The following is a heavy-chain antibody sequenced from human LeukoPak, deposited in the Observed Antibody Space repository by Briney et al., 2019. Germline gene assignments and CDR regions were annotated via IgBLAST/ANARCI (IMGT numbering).Heavy chain of an antibody. CDR2: ISDSGGST. V-gene: IGHV3-23*01. D-gene: IGHD3-16*02. Sequence: QPGGSVRLSCVASGFTFSDYAMSWVRQAPGKGLEWVSGISDSGGSTYYADSVKGRCTISRDTSKNTVSLQMNNLRAEDTAVYFCARHESFIPYWGPGTLVTLTS. CDR1: GFTFSDYA. CDR3: ARHESFIPY. J-gene: IGHJ4*02.